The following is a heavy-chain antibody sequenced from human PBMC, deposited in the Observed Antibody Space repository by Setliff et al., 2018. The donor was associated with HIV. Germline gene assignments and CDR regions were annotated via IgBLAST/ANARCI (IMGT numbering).Heavy chain of an antibody. CDR3: SRGPPFDR. V-gene: IGHV4-61*02. Sequence: SETLSLTCTVSGDYMTSGRYYWTWIRQPAGKRLEWIGRVTVNGATEYNPSLQSRVTISVDTSENQFSLKVTSVTAADTATYYCSRGPPFDRWGRGTLVTVSS. CDR2: VTVNGAT. CDR1: GDYMTSGRYY. J-gene: IGHJ2*01.